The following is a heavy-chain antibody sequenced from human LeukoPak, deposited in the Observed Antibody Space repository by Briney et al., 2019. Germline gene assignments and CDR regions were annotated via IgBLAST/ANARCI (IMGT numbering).Heavy chain of an antibody. J-gene: IGHJ5*02. CDR1: GYTFTSYD. CDR3: ARKIGTHCSGGSCHLNWFDP. D-gene: IGHD2-15*01. Sequence: ASVKVSCKASGYTFTSYDINWVRQATGQGLEWMGWMNPNRDNTGYAQKFQGRGTMTRNTSISTAYIELSSLRSEHTAVYYCARKIGTHCSGGSCHLNWFDPWGQGTLVTVSS. V-gene: IGHV1-8*01. CDR2: MNPNRDNT.